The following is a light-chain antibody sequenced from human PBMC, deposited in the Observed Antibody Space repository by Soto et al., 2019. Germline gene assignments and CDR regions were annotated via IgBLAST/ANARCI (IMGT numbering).Light chain of an antibody. CDR3: QQRKNWPPIT. CDR2: DSS. CDR1: QNVDKF. V-gene: IGKV3-11*01. J-gene: IGKJ5*01. Sequence: EIELTQSPATLSLSPGETATLSCRDSQNVDKFLAWYQQRPGQPPRLLIFDSSNRATGVPVRFSGSGSGTVYTLTIGSLEPEDSAVYYCQQRKNWPPITFGQGTRLEIK.